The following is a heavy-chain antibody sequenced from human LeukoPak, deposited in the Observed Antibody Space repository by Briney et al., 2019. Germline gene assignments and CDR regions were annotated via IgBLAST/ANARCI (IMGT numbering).Heavy chain of an antibody. CDR1: GYTFTSYG. CDR2: ISAYNGNT. CDR3: ARDRVVPAAIYYYYMDV. Sequence: ASVKVSCKASGYTFTSYGISWVRQAPGQGLEWMGWISAYNGNTNYAQKLQGRVTMTTDTSTSTAYMELRSLRSDDTAVYYCARDRVVPAAIYYYYMDVWAKGTTVTVSS. D-gene: IGHD2-2*01. J-gene: IGHJ6*03. V-gene: IGHV1-18*01.